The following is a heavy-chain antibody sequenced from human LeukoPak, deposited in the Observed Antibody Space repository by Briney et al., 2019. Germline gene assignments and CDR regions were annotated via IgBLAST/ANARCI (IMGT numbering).Heavy chain of an antibody. J-gene: IGHJ4*02. CDR1: GGSISSSSYY. V-gene: IGHV4-39*02. Sequence: PSETLSLTCTVSGGSISSSSYYWGWIRQPPGKGLEGIGRIYYGGSTYYNPSVKSRVTISVDTSKNQLSLKLSSVTAADTAMYYCARDCGWYCGAFDYWGQGTLVTVSS. CDR3: ARDCGWYCGAFDY. CDR2: IYYGGST. D-gene: IGHD6-19*01.